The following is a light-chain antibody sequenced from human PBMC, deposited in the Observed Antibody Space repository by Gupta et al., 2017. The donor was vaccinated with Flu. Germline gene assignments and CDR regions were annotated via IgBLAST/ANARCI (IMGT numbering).Light chain of an antibody. CDR1: RLGGNF. CDR2: QDT. J-gene: IGLJ2*01. Sequence: SGERLGGNFVSWVHQKAGQSPVLVIYQDTKRPSGIPERFSGSTSGNTATLTITGTQTLDEADYYCQAWDITTAVVFGGGTQLTVL. CDR3: QAWDITTAVV. V-gene: IGLV3-1*01.